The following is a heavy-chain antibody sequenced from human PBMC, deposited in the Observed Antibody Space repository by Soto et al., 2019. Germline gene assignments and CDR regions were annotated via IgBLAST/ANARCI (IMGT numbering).Heavy chain of an antibody. Sequence: QVQLVQSGAEVRTPGASVKVSCKASGYTFTSYDINWVRQATGQGPEWMGWMNPDSGHTGYVRKFQGRVTMTRNTATSTAYMELSSLRSEDTAVYYCARSLGGSTVNFDYWGQGTLVTVSS. D-gene: IGHD3-10*01. CDR1: GYTFTSYD. V-gene: IGHV1-8*01. J-gene: IGHJ4*02. CDR2: MNPDSGHT. CDR3: ARSLGGSTVNFDY.